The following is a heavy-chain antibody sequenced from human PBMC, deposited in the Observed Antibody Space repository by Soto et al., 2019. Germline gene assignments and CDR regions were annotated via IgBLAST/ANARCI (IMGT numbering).Heavy chain of an antibody. CDR3: ARPRESYGYGGYYYYGMDV. J-gene: IGHJ6*02. CDR1: GYSFTSYW. D-gene: IGHD5-18*01. V-gene: IGHV5-10-1*01. CDR2: IDPSDSYT. Sequence: GESLKISCNGSGYSFTSYWISWVRQMPGKGLEWMGRIDPSDSYTNYSPSFQGHVTISADKSISTAYLQWSSLKASDTAMYYCARPRESYGYGGYYYYGMDVWGQGTKVT.